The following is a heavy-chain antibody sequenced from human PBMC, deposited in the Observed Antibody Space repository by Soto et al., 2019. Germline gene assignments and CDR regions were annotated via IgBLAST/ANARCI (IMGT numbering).Heavy chain of an antibody. Sequence: EVQLLESGGGLVQPGGSLRLSCAASGFIFSNFAMNWVRQAPGQGLEWVSSISGSGGSTYYADSVKGRFTISRDSSKNTLYLQMNSLRAEDTAIYHCVKDGTGWTARLDDWGQGTLVTVSS. D-gene: IGHD1-26*01. CDR2: ISGSGGST. CDR3: VKDGTGWTARLDD. CDR1: GFIFSNFA. V-gene: IGHV3-23*01. J-gene: IGHJ4*02.